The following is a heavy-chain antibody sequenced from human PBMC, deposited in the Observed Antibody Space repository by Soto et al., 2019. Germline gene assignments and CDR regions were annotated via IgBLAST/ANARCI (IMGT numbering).Heavy chain of an antibody. Sequence: QVQLRESGPGLVRPSENLSLKCTVAGGCISNGGNYWSWIRYHPGKGLECIRHIYYTGSTFYNPSLKSLVTLSVDSSGNQFFLYLTSGTAADAGVYYSARGHITDYQSCPYFALRGYFDYWRQGSLVTVS. CDR1: GGCISNGGNY. V-gene: IGHV4-31*01. J-gene: IGHJ4*02. D-gene: IGHD3-9*01. CDR3: ARGHITDYQSCPYFALRGYFDY. CDR2: IYYTGST.